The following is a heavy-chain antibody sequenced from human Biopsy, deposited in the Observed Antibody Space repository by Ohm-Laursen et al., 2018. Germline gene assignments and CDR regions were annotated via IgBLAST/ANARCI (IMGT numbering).Heavy chain of an antibody. CDR3: AKRGVERGRPLAY. Sequence: GSSVKVSCKASGGTFSSFGISWVRQAPGQGRGWMGEINSMFGTTNYAQTFQGRVTITADESTSTAYMEVSSLRSEDTAVYYCAKRGVERGRPLAYWGQGTLVTVSS. V-gene: IGHV1-69*01. J-gene: IGHJ4*02. D-gene: IGHD1-1*01. CDR1: GGTFSSFG. CDR2: INSMFGTT.